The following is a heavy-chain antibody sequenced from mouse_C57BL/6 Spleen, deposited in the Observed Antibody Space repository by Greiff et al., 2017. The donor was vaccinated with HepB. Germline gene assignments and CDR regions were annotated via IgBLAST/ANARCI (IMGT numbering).Heavy chain of an antibody. D-gene: IGHD1-1*01. Sequence: QVQLQQPGAELVKPGASVKMSCKASGYTFTSYWITWVKQRPGQGLEWIGDIYPGSGSTNYNEKFKSKATLTVDTSSSTAYMQLSSLTSEDSEVYYCARGAYYGSSSYWYFDVWGTGTTVTVSS. CDR1: GYTFTSYW. V-gene: IGHV1-55*01. CDR2: IYPGSGST. CDR3: ARGAYYGSSSYWYFDV. J-gene: IGHJ1*03.